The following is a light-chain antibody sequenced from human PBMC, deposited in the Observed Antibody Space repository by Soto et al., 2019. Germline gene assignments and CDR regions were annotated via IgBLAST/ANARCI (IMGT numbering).Light chain of an antibody. CDR2: KAS. J-gene: IGKJ3*01. CDR1: QSLGSW. V-gene: IGKV1-5*03. CDR3: QQYHSYPFT. Sequence: DIQMTQSPSTLSASVGDRLTITCRASQSLGSWLAWYQQTPGKAPKLLIYKASSLQSGVPSRFSGSGSGTDFTLTISSLQPDDFAAYYCQQYHSYPFTFGPGTKVDLK.